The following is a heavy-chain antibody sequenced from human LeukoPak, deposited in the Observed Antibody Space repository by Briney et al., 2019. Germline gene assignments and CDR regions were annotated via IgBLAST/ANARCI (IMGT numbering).Heavy chain of an antibody. Sequence: PGGSLRLSCAASGFTFSSYSMNWVRQAPGKGLEWVSYISSSSSTIYYADSVKGRFTISRDNAKNSLYLQMNSLRAEDTAVYYCASTGYSSGWYRGGFDYWGQGTLVTVSS. J-gene: IGHJ4*02. CDR3: ASTGYSSGWYRGGFDY. CDR2: ISSSSSTI. CDR1: GFTFSSYS. D-gene: IGHD6-19*01. V-gene: IGHV3-48*04.